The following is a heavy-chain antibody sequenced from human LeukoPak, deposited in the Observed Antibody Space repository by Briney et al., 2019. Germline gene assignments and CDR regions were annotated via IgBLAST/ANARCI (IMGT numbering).Heavy chain of an antibody. CDR1: GFTFSSYW. CDR3: VREADVAVAFDY. D-gene: IGHD6-19*01. V-gene: IGHV3-74*01. J-gene: IGHJ4*02. CDR2: INTDGSSS. Sequence: GGSLRLSCAASGFTFSSYWMHWVRQAPGKGLVWFSRINTDGSSSTYADSVKGRFTISRDNAKLYLQMNTLRAEDTAVYYCVREADVAVAFDYWGQGTLVTVSS.